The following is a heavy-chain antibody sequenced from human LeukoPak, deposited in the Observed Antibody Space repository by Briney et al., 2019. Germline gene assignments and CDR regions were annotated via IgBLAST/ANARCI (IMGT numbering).Heavy chain of an antibody. CDR3: ARARVPGELNY. Sequence: GGSLRLSCPATGFTFSKCEMHWLRQAPGKGLEWLSYISNSGSSKYYADSVRGRFTISRDNAKNSLYLQMNSLRAEDTAVYYCARARVPGELNYWGQGTLVTVSS. V-gene: IGHV3-48*03. CDR1: GFTFSKCE. D-gene: IGHD3-10*01. CDR2: ISNSGSSK. J-gene: IGHJ4*02.